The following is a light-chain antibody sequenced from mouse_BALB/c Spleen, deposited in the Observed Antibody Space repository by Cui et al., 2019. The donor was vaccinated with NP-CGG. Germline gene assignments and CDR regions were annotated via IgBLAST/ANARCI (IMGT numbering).Light chain of an antibody. J-gene: IGLJ1*01. CDR3: ALWYSNHWV. V-gene: IGLV1*01. Sequence: HAVDTRESALTTSPGETVTLTCRSSTGAITTSNYANWVQEKPDHLFSGLIGGTNNRAPGVPARFSGSLIGDKAALTITGAQTEDEAIYFCALWYSNHWVFGGGTKLTVL. CDR1: TGAITTSNY. CDR2: GTN.